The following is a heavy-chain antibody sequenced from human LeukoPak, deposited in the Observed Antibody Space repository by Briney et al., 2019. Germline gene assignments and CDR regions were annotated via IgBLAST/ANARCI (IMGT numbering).Heavy chain of an antibody. CDR1: GFTFSSYE. J-gene: IGHJ1*01. D-gene: IGHD1-26*01. V-gene: IGHV3-48*03. CDR3: ARGGSDSGSYLLEYFQH. CDR2: ISSSGSII. Sequence: GGSLRLSCAASGFTFSSYEMNWVRQAPGKGLEWVSYISSSGSIIYYADSVKGRFTISRDNAKNSLYLQMNSLRAEDTAVYYCARGGSDSGSYLLEYFQHWGQGTLVTVSS.